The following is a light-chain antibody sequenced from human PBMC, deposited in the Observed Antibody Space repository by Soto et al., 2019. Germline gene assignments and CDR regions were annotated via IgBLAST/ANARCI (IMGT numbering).Light chain of an antibody. Sequence: EIVMTQSPAILSVSPGERATLSCRASQSVTSNLAWYQQKPGQAPSLLIYGVSTRATGLPARFSGSGSGTEFTLTISSLQSEDFALYYCQQYNNRPRTFGQGTKLEIK. CDR2: GVS. CDR1: QSVTSN. J-gene: IGKJ2*01. CDR3: QQYNNRPRT. V-gene: IGKV3-15*01.